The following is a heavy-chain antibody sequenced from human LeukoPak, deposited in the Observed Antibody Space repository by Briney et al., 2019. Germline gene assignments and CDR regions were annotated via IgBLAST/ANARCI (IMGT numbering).Heavy chain of an antibody. V-gene: IGHV3-48*03. CDR2: ISRSGSTI. J-gene: IGHJ4*02. CDR3: ARDLWHSSGVFDY. CDR1: GFTFRRYE. D-gene: IGHD6-19*01. Sequence: GGSLGLLCAVSGFTFRRYEMKGVRQAPAKGREWVSYISRSGSTIFYAEFVKGGFTIPRDNAKNSLYLPMNRLRGEVTAVYYCARDLWHSSGVFDYWGQGGLVTVSS.